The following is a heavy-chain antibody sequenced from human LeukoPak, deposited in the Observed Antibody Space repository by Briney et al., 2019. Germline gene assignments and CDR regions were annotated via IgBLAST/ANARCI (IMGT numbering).Heavy chain of an antibody. CDR3: ARTRCSGGTCYLDY. CDR2: ISSSGSTI. J-gene: IGHJ4*02. CDR1: GFIFSSYE. V-gene: IGHV3-48*03. Sequence: GGSLRLSCAASGFIFSSYEMNWVRRAPGKGLEWVSYISSSGSTIEYEDSVKGRFTISRDNAKNSLYLQMNSLRAEDTAVYYCARTRCSGGTCYLDYWGQGTLVTVSS. D-gene: IGHD2-15*01.